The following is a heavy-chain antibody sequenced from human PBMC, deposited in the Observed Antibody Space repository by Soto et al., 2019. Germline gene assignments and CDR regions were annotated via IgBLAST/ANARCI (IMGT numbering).Heavy chain of an antibody. CDR2: IYYSGST. V-gene: IGHV4-31*03. CDR1: GGSINSGAFY. Sequence: QVQLQESGPGLVKPSQSLSLTCTVSGGSINSGAFYWTWIRQHPGKGLEWIGYIYYSGSTDYNPSPKSRLTLSLDKSKNQFSLKLPSVTAADTAVYYCARDPLYGETRGDYFDYWGLGTLVTVSS. J-gene: IGHJ4*02. CDR3: ARDPLYGETRGDYFDY. D-gene: IGHD4-17*01.